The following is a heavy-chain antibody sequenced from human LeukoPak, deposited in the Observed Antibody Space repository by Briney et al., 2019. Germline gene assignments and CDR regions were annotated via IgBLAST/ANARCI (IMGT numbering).Heavy chain of an antibody. V-gene: IGHV3-30*18. CDR1: GFTFSSYG. D-gene: IGHD4-23*01. CDR3: AKESPHYGGINQSGIDY. Sequence: PGGSLRLSCAASGFTFSSYGMHWVRQAPGKGLEWVAVISYDGSNKYYADSVKGRFTISRDNSKNTLYLQMNSLRAEDTAVYYCAKESPHYGGINQSGIDYWGQGTLVTVSS. CDR2: ISYDGSNK. J-gene: IGHJ4*02.